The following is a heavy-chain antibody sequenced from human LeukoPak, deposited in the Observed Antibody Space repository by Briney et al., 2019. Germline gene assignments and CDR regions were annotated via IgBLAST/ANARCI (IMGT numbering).Heavy chain of an antibody. CDR1: GFTFSSYS. J-gene: IGHJ4*02. CDR3: ARPMVDLDAFDI. D-gene: IGHD2-15*01. V-gene: IGHV3-21*01. Sequence: GSLRLSCAASGFTFSSYSMNWVRQAPGKGLEWVSSISSSSSYIYYADSVKGRFTISRDNAKNSLYLQMNSLRAEDTAVYYCARPMVDLDAFDIWGQGTLVTVSS. CDR2: ISSSSSYI.